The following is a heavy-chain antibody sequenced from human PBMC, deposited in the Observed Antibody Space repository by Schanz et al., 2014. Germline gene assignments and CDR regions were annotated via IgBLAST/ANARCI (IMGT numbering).Heavy chain of an antibody. CDR3: ARAARRTRVVPLYFDY. J-gene: IGHJ4*02. CDR1: GGSFSGYY. Sequence: QVQLQQWGAGLLKPSETLSLTCAVYGGSFSGYYWSWIRQPPGKGLEWIAEINHGGSTNYNPSLKSRVTISVDTSKNQFSLKLRSLPAADTAVYYCARAARRTRVVPLYFDYWGQGTLVTVSS. CDR2: INHGGST. D-gene: IGHD2-2*01. V-gene: IGHV4-34*01.